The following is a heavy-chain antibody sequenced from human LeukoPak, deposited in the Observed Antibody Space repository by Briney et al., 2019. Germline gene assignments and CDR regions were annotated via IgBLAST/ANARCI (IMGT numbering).Heavy chain of an antibody. J-gene: IGHJ5*02. CDR2: MSFDGSHT. CDR3: ARVGWFGELPDP. Sequence: GRSLRLSCAASGFTFSSYGMHWVRQAPGKGLEWVAVMSFDGSHTYYADSVKGRFTISRDNAKNSLYLQMNSLRAEDTAVYYCARVGWFGELPDPWGQGTLVTVSS. CDR1: GFTFSSYG. V-gene: IGHV3-30*03. D-gene: IGHD3-10*01.